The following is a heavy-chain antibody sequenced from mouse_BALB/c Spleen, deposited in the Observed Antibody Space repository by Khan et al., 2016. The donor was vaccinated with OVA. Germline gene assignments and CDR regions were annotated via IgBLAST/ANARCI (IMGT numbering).Heavy chain of an antibody. CDR1: GYTFTSYW. J-gene: IGHJ4*01. CDR3: AASILFYYSMDY. D-gene: IGHD6-1*01. Sequence: VQLQESGAELAKPGASVKMSCKASGYTFTSYWMHWVKQRPGQGLEWIGYINPSTGCTEYNQKFKDKATLTTDKSSSTAYMQLSSLTSEDSAVYYCAASILFYYSMDYWGQGTSVTVSS. V-gene: IGHV1-7*01. CDR2: INPSTGCT.